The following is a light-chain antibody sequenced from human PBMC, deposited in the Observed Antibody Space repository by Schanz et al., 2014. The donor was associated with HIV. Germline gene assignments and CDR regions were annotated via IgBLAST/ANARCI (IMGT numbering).Light chain of an antibody. CDR3: QSYDTTLSAIL. J-gene: IGLJ2*01. CDR1: SSDVGSYNL. CDR2: EGS. V-gene: IGLV2-23*01. Sequence: QSALTQPASVSGSPGQSITISCTGTSSDVGSYNLVSWYQQHPGKAPKLMIYEGSKRPSGVSNRFSGSKSGNTASLTISGLQAEDEADYYCQSYDTTLSAILLGGGTKLTVL.